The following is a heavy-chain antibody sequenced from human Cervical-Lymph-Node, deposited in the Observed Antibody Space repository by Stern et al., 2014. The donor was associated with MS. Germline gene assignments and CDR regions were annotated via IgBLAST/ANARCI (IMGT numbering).Heavy chain of an antibody. CDR2: ILPVFGTP. CDR1: GGTFSKFP. J-gene: IGHJ5*02. V-gene: IGHV1-69*01. D-gene: IGHD6-13*01. Sequence: VQLVEYGAEVTKPGSSVKVSCKASGGTFSKFPSSWVRQAPGKGLEWMGGILPVFGTPTYAQEFRGRVTITADVSTSTVYMELSSLRSDDTAVYYCALSSETSDRWYSLGYDLWGQGTLVTVSS. CDR3: ALSSETSDRWYSLGYDL.